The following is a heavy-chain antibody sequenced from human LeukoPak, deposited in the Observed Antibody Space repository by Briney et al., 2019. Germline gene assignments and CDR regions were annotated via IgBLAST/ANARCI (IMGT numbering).Heavy chain of an antibody. Sequence: GGTLRLSCAASGFTFSRYWMHWVRQAPGKGLVWVSRIKSTGSITNYADSVKGRFAISRDNAKNTLYLQMNSLRAEDTAVYYCARVERYCSGTSCYSQDYFDYWGQGTLVTVSS. CDR1: GFTFSRYW. V-gene: IGHV3-74*01. D-gene: IGHD2-2*01. CDR3: ARVERYCSGTSCYSQDYFDY. J-gene: IGHJ4*02. CDR2: IKSTGSIT.